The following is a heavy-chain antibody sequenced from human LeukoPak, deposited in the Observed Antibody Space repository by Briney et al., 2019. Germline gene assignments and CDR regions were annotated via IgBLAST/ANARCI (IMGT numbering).Heavy chain of an antibody. V-gene: IGHV3-23*01. J-gene: IGHJ4*02. CDR1: GFTFSSYA. D-gene: IGHD5-24*01. CDR2: ISGSGGST. Sequence: GGSLRLFCAASGFTFSSYAMSWVRQAPGKGLEWVSAISGSGGSTYYADSVKGRFTISRDNSKNRLYLQMNSLRAEDTAVYYCAKGSLRWLQSSFDYWGQGTLVTVSS. CDR3: AKGSLRWLQSSFDY.